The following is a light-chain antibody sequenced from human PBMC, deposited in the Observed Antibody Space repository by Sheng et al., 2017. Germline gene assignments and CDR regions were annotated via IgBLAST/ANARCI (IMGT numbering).Light chain of an antibody. J-gene: IGKJ2*01. CDR1: QSISTN. CDR3: HQSSSLPYT. V-gene: IGKV6-21*01. CDR2: YVS. Sequence: EVVLTQFPDFQSVTLKEKVTINCRASQSISTNLHWFQQKPDESPKLIIKYVSHVLLRGPPDGSVALDLGRDFTLTINSLEAEDVATYYCHQSSSLPYTFGPGDRNWRS.